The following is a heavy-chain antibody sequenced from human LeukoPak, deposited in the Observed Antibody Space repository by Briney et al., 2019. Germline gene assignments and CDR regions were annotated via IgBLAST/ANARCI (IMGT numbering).Heavy chain of an antibody. CDR3: ARDETVYDFWSGYYTPNWIDP. CDR2: ISSSSSTI. CDR1: GFTFSSYS. Sequence: GGSLRLSCAASGFTFSSYSMNWVRQAPGEGVEWVSYISSSSSTIYYADSVKGRFTISRDNAKNSLYLQMNSLRDEDTAVYYCARDETVYDFWSGYYTPNWIDPWGQGTLVTVSS. V-gene: IGHV3-48*02. J-gene: IGHJ5*02. D-gene: IGHD3-3*01.